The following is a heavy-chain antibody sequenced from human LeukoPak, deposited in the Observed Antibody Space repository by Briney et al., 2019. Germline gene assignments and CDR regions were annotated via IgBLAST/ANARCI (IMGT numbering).Heavy chain of an antibody. J-gene: IGHJ6*02. D-gene: IGHD6-13*01. CDR2: IYYSGST. Sequence: SETLSLTCTVSGGSISSYYWSWIRQPPGKGLEWIGYIYYSGSTNYNPSLKSRVTISVDTSKNQFSLKLSSVTAADTAVYYCAREEGGIAAAGSYYYYGMDVWGQGTTVTVSS. V-gene: IGHV4-59*12. CDR1: GGSISSYY. CDR3: AREEGGIAAAGSYYYYGMDV.